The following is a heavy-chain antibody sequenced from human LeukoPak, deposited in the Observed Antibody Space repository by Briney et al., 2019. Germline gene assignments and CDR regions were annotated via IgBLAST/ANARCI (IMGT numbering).Heavy chain of an antibody. J-gene: IGHJ4*02. D-gene: IGHD6-13*01. CDR3: ARMSAGTLT. CDR1: GFTFSSYS. V-gene: IGHV3-53*01. CDR2: IYSGGSA. Sequence: PGGSLRLSCAASGFTFSSYSMNWVRQAPGRGLEWGSVIYSGGSAYYADSVKGRFTISRDNSKNTLYLQMNSLRAEDTAVYYCARMSAGTLTWGQGTLVTVSS.